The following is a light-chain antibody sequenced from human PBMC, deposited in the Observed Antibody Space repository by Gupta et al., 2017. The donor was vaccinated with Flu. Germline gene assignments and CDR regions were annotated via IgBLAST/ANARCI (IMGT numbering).Light chain of an antibody. CDR2: EVI. CDR1: SSDVGGYNY. V-gene: IGLV2-14*01. Sequence: SALTQPASVSGSPGQAITISCTGTSSDVGGYNYVYWYQHHPGKAPQLMIYEVINRPAAVASRFSGSKAGNTASLTISALQAEDDADYYFSSYTSSNSLEFGGGTKLTVL. J-gene: IGLJ3*02. CDR3: SSYTSSNSLE.